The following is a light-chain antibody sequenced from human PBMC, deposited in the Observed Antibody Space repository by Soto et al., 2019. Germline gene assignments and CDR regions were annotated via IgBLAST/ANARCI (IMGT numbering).Light chain of an antibody. CDR2: GVR. CDR3: ASYTRTTTLV. J-gene: IGLJ2*01. CDR1: SSDVGGYQF. V-gene: IGLV2-14*01. Sequence: QSALTQPASVSGSPGQSVTISCTGTSSDVGGYQFVSWFQQHPGKAPKFLISGVRNRPSGVSNRFSGSKSGNTASLTISGLQAEDEADYYCASYTRTTTLVFGGGTKLTVL.